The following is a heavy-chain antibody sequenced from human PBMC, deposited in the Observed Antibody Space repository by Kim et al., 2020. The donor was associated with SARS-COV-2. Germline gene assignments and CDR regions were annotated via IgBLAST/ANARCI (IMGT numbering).Heavy chain of an antibody. CDR3: ARGKGPYGWFDP. J-gene: IGHJ5*02. CDR1: GFTVSSYW. Sequence: GGSLRLSCAASGFTVSSYWMHWVRHAPGKGLIWVSRISHDGTSTYYADSVKGRFTISRDSATNTLFLQMNSLRVEDTGVYFCARGKGPYGWFDPWGQGTLVTVSS. D-gene: IGHD4-17*01. CDR2: ISHDGTST. V-gene: IGHV3-74*01.